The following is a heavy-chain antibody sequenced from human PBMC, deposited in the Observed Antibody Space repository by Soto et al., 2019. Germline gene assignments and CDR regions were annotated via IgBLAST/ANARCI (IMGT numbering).Heavy chain of an antibody. CDR1: GGSISNYY. V-gene: IGHV4-59*08. Sequence: QVQLLESGPRLVRPSETLSLTCTVSGGSISNYYWSWIRQPPGKGLEWIGYIFYRGSTNYNPSLKSRVTISVDTSKNQFSLKLSTVTAADTAVYYCARQGLQWLPEGRDYFHYWGQGSLVTVSA. CDR2: IFYRGST. CDR3: ARQGLQWLPEGRDYFHY. J-gene: IGHJ4*01. D-gene: IGHD6-19*01.